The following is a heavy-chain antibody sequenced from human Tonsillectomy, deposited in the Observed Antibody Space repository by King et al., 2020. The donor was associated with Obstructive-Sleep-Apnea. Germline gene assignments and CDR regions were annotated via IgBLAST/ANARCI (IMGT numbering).Heavy chain of an antibody. CDR1: GGSISNYY. Sequence: VQLQESGPGLVRPSETLSLTCTVSGGSISNYYWSWIRQPPGKGLEWIGYIYNSGSTNYNPSLKSRVTISVDTSKNQFSLKLSSVTAADTAVYYCARVEMIDYVSSGYYGYNFDYWGQGTLVTVSS. J-gene: IGHJ4*02. D-gene: IGHD3-22*01. V-gene: IGHV4-59*01. CDR2: IYNSGST. CDR3: ARVEMIDYVSSGYYGYNFDY.